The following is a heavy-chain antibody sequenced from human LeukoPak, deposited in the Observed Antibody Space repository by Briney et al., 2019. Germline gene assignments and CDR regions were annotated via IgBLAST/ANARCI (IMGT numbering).Heavy chain of an antibody. Sequence: GGSLRLSCAASGFTFSSYAMHWVRQAPGKGLEWVAFIRHDESNKYYADSAKGRFTISRDNSKNTLSLQMNSLRPDDTAVYYCAKFSYGDYVAWGQGTLVIVSS. V-gene: IGHV3-30*02. D-gene: IGHD4-17*01. CDR1: GFTFSSYA. J-gene: IGHJ5*02. CDR2: IRHDESNK. CDR3: AKFSYGDYVA.